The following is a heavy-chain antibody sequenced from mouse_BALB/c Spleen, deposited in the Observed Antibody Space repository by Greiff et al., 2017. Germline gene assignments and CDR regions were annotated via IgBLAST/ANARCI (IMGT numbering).Heavy chain of an antibody. Sequence: LQLQQSGAELVRPGVSVKISCKGSGYTFTDYAMHWVKQSHAKSLEWIGVISTYYGDASYNQKFKGKATMTVDKSSSTAYMELARLTSEDSAIYYCASITTVVGAMDYWGQGTSVTVSS. CDR1: GYTFTDYA. CDR3: ASITTVVGAMDY. CDR2: ISTYYGDA. V-gene: IGHV1S137*01. J-gene: IGHJ4*01. D-gene: IGHD1-1*01.